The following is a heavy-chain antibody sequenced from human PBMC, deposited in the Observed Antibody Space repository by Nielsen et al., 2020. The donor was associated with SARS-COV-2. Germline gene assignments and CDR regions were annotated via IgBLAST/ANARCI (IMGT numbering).Heavy chain of an antibody. Sequence: GESLKISCAASGFTFRSYAMNWVRQAPGKGLEWVSYISSSGSAIYYADSVKGRFTISRDNAKNSLYLQMNSLRAEDTAVYYCARDAAYSRFDYWGQGTLVTVSS. CDR1: GFTFRSYA. CDR2: ISSSGSAI. D-gene: IGHD4-11*01. J-gene: IGHJ4*02. V-gene: IGHV3-48*03. CDR3: ARDAAYSRFDY.